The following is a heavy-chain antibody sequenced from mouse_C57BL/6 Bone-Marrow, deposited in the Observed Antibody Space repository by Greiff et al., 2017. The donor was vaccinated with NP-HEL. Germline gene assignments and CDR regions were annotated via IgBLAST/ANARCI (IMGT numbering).Heavy chain of an antibody. CDR3: ARSIYYDYADDPFYGMDY. CDR2: IRNKANGYTI. Sequence: EVKLVESGGGLVQPGGSLSLSCAASGFTFTDYYMSWVRQPPGKALEWVGFIRNKANGYTIEYSASVKGRFTISRYNSQSILYLQMNALRAEDSATYYCARSIYYDYADDPFYGMDYWGQGTSVTVSS. V-gene: IGHV7-3*01. D-gene: IGHD2-4*01. CDR1: GFTFTDYY. J-gene: IGHJ4*01.